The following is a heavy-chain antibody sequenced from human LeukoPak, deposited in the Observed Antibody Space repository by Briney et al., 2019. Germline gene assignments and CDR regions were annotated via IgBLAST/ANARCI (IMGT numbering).Heavy chain of an antibody. V-gene: IGHV1-46*01. CDR2: INPSGSST. D-gene: IGHD5-12*01. Sequence: GASVKVSCKASGYTFSRHYMHWVRQAPGQGLEWLGQINPSGSSTGYAQKFQGRVTLIRDTSTSTLYLALGSLRSEDTAVYYCARRLRLIDNWFDPWGQGTLVTVSS. J-gene: IGHJ5*02. CDR1: GYTFSRHY. CDR3: ARRLRLIDNWFDP.